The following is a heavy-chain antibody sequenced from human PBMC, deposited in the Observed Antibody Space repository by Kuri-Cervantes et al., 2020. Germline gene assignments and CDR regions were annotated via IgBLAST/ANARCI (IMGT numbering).Heavy chain of an antibody. Sequence: GGSLRLSCAASGFTFDDYAMHWVRQAPGKGLEWVSGISWNSGSIGYADSVKGRFTISRDNAKNTLYLQMNSLRAEDTAVYYCARSTPGYSSSWYGRYYYGMDVWGQGTTVTVSS. D-gene: IGHD6-13*01. CDR2: ISWNSGSI. CDR3: ARSTPGYSSSWYGRYYYGMDV. CDR1: GFTFDDYA. J-gene: IGHJ6*02. V-gene: IGHV3-9*01.